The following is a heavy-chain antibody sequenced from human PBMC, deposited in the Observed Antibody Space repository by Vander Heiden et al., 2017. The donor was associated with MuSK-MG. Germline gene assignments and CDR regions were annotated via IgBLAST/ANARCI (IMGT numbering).Heavy chain of an antibody. CDR2: VGGSGVTT. D-gene: IGHD6-19*01. CDR1: GFIFSNYV. CDR3: ANRIAVARPVDV. J-gene: IGHJ6*04. Sequence: EVQLLESGGGLVQPGESLRLSCAASGFIFSNYVMSWVRQAPGMGLEWVSAVGGSGVTTYYADSVKGRFTISRDNSKNTLYLQMNSLRAEDTAVYYCANRIAVARPVDVWGKGTTVTVSS. V-gene: IGHV3-23*01.